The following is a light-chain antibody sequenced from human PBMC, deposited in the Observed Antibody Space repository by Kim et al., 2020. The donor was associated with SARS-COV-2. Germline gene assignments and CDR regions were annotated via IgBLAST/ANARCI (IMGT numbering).Light chain of an antibody. Sequence: SYELTQPPSVSVSPGQTASITCSGDELGDKYVFWYQQKPGQSPVLVIYQDTKRPSGIPERFSASNSGNTATLTISGTQATDEADYYCQAWDSGTAVVFVG. V-gene: IGLV3-1*01. J-gene: IGLJ2*01. CDR2: QDT. CDR1: ELGDKY. CDR3: QAWDSGTAVV.